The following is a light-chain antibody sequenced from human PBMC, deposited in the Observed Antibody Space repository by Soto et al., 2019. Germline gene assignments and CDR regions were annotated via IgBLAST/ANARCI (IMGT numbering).Light chain of an antibody. CDR3: SSDAGNYNYV. V-gene: IGLV2-8*01. J-gene: IGLJ1*01. Sequence: QSALTQPPSASGSPGQSVTIPCTGTSSDVGGYDHVSWYQQHPGKPPKLMIYEVTKRPAGVPDRFSGSKSGNTASLTVSGIQAEDEADYFCSSDAGNYNYVFGTGTKLTV. CDR2: EVT. CDR1: SSDVGGYDH.